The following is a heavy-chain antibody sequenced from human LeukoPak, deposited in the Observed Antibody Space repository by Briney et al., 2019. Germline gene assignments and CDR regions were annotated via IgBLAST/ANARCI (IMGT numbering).Heavy chain of an antibody. D-gene: IGHD6-19*01. CDR1: GFTFSSYA. V-gene: IGHV3-30-3*01. Sequence: PGGSLRLSCAASGFTFSSYAMHWVRQAPGKGLEWVAVISYDGSNKYYADSVKGRFTISRDNAKNSLYLQMNSLRAEDTAVYYCARERGAVAGTTSLSLYYYYGMDVWGQGTTVTVSS. J-gene: IGHJ6*02. CDR3: ARERGAVAGTTSLSLYYYYGMDV. CDR2: ISYDGSNK.